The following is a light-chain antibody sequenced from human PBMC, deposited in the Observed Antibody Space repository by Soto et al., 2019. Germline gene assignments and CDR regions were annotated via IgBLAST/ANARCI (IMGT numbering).Light chain of an antibody. CDR3: QQHINWPLT. CDR1: QTVSSS. J-gene: IGKJ4*01. CDR2: EAS. Sequence: EIVLTQSPGTLSLSPGERATLSCGASQTVSSSLAWYQQKPGQAPRLLIYEASNRATGIPARFSGSGSGADFTLTISSLEPEDFALYYCQQHINWPLTFGGGTKVDIK. V-gene: IGKV3-11*01.